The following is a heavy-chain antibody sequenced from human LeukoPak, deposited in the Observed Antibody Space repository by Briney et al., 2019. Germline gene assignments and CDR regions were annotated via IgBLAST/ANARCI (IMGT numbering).Heavy chain of an antibody. CDR2: ISSSSSYI. J-gene: IGHJ4*02. CDR3: ARAHNWKYGTFDY. D-gene: IGHD1-7*01. V-gene: IGHV3-21*01. Sequence: GGSLRLSCAASGFTFSSYAMSWVRQAPGKGLEWVSSISSSSSYIYYADSVKGRFTISRDNAKNSLYLQMNSLRAEDTAVYYCARAHNWKYGTFDYWGQGTLVTVSS. CDR1: GFTFSSYA.